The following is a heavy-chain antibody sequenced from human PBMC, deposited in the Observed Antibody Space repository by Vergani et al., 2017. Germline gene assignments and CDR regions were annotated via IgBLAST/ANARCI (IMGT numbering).Heavy chain of an antibody. Sequence: QVQLQESGPGLVKPSQTLSLTCTVPGGSINSHNYYWSWIRQPAGKGLEWIGRIHTSGSTNYNPSLRSRVTMSEATSKNQFSLNLTSVTAADTAVYFCARGSCLGGSCYKPLFDYWGQGILVTVSS. V-gene: IGHV4-61*02. CDR1: GGSINSHNYY. J-gene: IGHJ4*02. CDR2: IHTSGST. D-gene: IGHD2-15*01. CDR3: ARGSCLGGSCYKPLFDY.